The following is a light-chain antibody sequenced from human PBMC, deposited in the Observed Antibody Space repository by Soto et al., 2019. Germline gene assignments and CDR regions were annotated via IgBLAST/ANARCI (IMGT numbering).Light chain of an antibody. J-gene: IGKJ1*01. CDR2: KAS. Sequence: IHLTQSPSSLSASVGYRVTITCRASQAIRTALGWYQQKPGKAPKLLIYKASTLKSGVPSRFSGSGSGTEFTLTISSLQPDDFATYYCQHYNSYSEAFGQGNKVEIX. CDR3: QHYNSYSEA. V-gene: IGKV1-5*03. CDR1: QAIRTA.